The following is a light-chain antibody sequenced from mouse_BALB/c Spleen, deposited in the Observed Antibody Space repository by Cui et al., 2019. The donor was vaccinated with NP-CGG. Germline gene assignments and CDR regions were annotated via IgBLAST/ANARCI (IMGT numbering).Light chain of an antibody. Sequence: QAVVTQESALTTSPGETVTITCRSSTGAVTTSNYANWVQEKPEHLFTGLIGGTNNRTPGFPARFSGSLIGDKAALTITGAQTEDEAIYFCALCYSNHWVFGGGTKLTVL. V-gene: IGLV1*01. CDR3: ALCYSNHWV. CDR1: TGAVTTSNY. J-gene: IGLJ1*01. CDR2: GTN.